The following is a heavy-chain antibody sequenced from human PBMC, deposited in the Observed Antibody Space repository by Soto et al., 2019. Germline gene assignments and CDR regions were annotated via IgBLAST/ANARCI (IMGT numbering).Heavy chain of an antibody. D-gene: IGHD2-2*02. CDR1: GFSLSTSGVG. V-gene: IGHV2-5*02. J-gene: IGHJ3*02. CDR2: IYWDDDK. Sequence: QITLKESGPTLVKPTQTLTLTCTFSGFSLSTSGVGVGWIRQPPGKALEWLALIYWDDDKRYSPSLKSRLTLTKDTSKNQVVLTMPNMDPVDTATYYCAHSAGWAIWGSDAFDIWGQGTMVTVSS. CDR3: AHSAGWAIWGSDAFDI.